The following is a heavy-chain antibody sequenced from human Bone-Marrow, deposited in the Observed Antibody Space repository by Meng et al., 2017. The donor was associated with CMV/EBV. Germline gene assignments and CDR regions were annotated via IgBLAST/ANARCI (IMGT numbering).Heavy chain of an antibody. CDR2: IYYRGKT. CDR3: ARSYLGFGDLSDLLFDY. D-gene: IGHD3-10*01. Sequence: SMASGSYFWNWIRQHPGKGLEWIGNIYYRGKTDYNPSLQSRLAISVDTSRNQFSLRLTSVTAADTAVYYCARSYLGFGDLSDLLFDYWGRGTLVTVSS. CDR1: SMASGSYF. V-gene: IGHV4-31*02. J-gene: IGHJ4*01.